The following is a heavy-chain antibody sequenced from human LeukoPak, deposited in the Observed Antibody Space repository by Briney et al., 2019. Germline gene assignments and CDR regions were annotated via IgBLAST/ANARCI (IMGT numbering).Heavy chain of an antibody. CDR3: ARLIVVVPAATSDY. V-gene: IGHV3-30*04. CDR1: GFTFSSYA. Sequence: GGSLRLSCAASGFTFSSYAMHWVRQAPGKGLERVAVISYDGSNKYYADSVKGRFTISRDNSKNTLYLQMNSLRAEDTAVYYCARLIVVVPAATSDYWGQGTLVTVSS. D-gene: IGHD2-2*01. CDR2: ISYDGSNK. J-gene: IGHJ4*02.